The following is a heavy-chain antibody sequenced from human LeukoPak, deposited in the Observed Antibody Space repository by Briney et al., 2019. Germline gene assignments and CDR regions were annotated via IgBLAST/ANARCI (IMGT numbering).Heavy chain of an antibody. J-gene: IGHJ4*02. V-gene: IGHV4-59*01. Sequence: PSETLSLTCTVSGGSISSYYWSWIRQPPGKGLEWMGDIYYSGSTNYNPSPKSRVTISVDTSKNQFSLKLSSVTAADTAVYYCARGSSSGYSSPIDYWGQGTLVTVSS. CDR1: GGSISSYY. CDR3: ARGSSSGYSSPIDY. D-gene: IGHD6-13*01. CDR2: IYYSGST.